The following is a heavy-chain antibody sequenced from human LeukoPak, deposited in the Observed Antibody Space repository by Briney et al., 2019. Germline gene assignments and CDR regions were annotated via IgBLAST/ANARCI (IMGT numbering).Heavy chain of an antibody. V-gene: IGHV3-7*01. CDR3: AVDYYDSSGDPAPIDY. CDR1: GFTFSSYW. J-gene: IGHJ4*02. CDR2: IKQDGSEK. Sequence: GSLRLSCAASGFTFSSYWMSWVRPAPGKGLEWVATIKQDGSEKYYVDSVKGRFTISRDNAKNSLYLQMNSLRAEDTAVYYCAVDYYDSSGDPAPIDYWGQGTLVTVSS. D-gene: IGHD3-22*01.